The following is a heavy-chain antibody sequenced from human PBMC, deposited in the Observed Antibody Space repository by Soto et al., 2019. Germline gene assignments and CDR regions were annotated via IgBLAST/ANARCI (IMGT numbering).Heavy chain of an antibody. CDR2: ISYDGSNK. CDR1: GFTFSSYG. J-gene: IGHJ6*03. CDR3: AKDKSYYGSGSYYHYYYYMDV. Sequence: GGSLRLSCAASGFTFSSYGMHWVRQAPGKGLEWVAVISYDGSNKYYADSVKGRFTISRDNSKNTLYLQMNSLRAEDTAVYYCAKDKSYYGSGSYYHYYYYMDVWGKGTTVTVSS. D-gene: IGHD3-10*01. V-gene: IGHV3-30*18.